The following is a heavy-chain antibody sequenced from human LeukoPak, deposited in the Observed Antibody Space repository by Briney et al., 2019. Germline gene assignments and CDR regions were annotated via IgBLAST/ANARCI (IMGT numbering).Heavy chain of an antibody. V-gene: IGHV3-21*01. D-gene: IGHD3-3*01. Sequence: PGGSLRLSCAASGFTFSSYSTNWVRQAPGKGLEWVSSISSSSSYIYYADSVKGRFTISRDHAKNSLYLQMNSLRAEDTAVYYCARDLTIFGVVIPRGYWGQGTLVTVSS. CDR1: GFTFSSYS. J-gene: IGHJ4*02. CDR2: ISSSSSYI. CDR3: ARDLTIFGVVIPRGY.